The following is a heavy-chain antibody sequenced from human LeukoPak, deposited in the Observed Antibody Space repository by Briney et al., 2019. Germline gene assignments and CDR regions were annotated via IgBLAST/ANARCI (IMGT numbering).Heavy chain of an antibody. CDR1: GYTFTSDY. CDR3: ARMDGGYDY. CDR2: INPSGGSA. Sequence: ASVKVSCKASGYTFTSDYMHWVRQAPGQGLEWMGIINPSGGSASYAQKFQGRVTMTRDTSTSTVYMELSSLRSKDTAVYYCARMDGGYDYWGQGTLVTVSS. D-gene: IGHD2-15*01. J-gene: IGHJ4*02. V-gene: IGHV1-46*01.